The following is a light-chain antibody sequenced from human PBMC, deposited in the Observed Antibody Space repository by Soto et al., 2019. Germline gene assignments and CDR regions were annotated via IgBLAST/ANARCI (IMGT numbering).Light chain of an antibody. CDR2: KAS. CDR3: QQYNSYWT. CDR1: QSISSW. Sequence: DIQMTQSPSTLSASVGDRVTITCRASQSISSWLAWYQQKPGKATTLLIYKASSLDSGVPSRFSGSVSGTEFTLTLSSLQPDDFTTYYCQQYNSYWTFGQGTKVEIK. V-gene: IGKV1-5*03. J-gene: IGKJ1*01.